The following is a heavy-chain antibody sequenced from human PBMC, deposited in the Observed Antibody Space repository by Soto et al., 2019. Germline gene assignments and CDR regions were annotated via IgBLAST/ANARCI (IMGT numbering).Heavy chain of an antibody. CDR3: ARSTVSTTPYYSDY. CDR2: IRNRANSFTT. D-gene: IGHD4-17*01. J-gene: IGHJ4*02. V-gene: IGHV3-72*01. Sequence: GGSLRLSCAASGFTFSDHYMDWVRQAPGKGLEWVGRIRNRANSFTTAYATSVKGRFTISRDDSKKLLYLQMNSLKTEDTAVYHCARSTVSTTPYYSDYWGQGTLVTVSS. CDR1: GFTFSDHY.